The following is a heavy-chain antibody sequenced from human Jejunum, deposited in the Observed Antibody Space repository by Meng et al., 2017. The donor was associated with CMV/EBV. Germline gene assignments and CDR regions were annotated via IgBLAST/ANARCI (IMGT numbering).Heavy chain of an antibody. CDR3: ARDPGVSSFDY. CDR1: GFSFGTYW. D-gene: IGHD6-13*01. CDR2: IKEDGSYR. Sequence: VSGFSFGTYWMTWVRQAPGKGLEFVANIKEDGSYRNYLDSVKGRFTISRDNAKASLYLEMNSLRPEDTAVYYCARDPGVSSFDYWGQGTLVTVYS. J-gene: IGHJ4*02. V-gene: IGHV3-7*01.